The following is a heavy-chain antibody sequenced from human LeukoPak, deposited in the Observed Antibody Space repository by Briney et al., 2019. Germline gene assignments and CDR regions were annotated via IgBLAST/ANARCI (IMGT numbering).Heavy chain of an antibody. V-gene: IGHV5-51*01. CDR2: IYPGDYDT. CDR3: ACGLVLSGSYYFDY. Sequence: GGSLHISWQGPGYLFTSYWIGGVRQLPGKGREGMGIIYPGDYDTRYSPPFQGQGTISADKCIRTPYLQWSRLNASVTDMYYCACGLVLSGSYYFDYWGQGTLVTVSS. D-gene: IGHD1-26*01. CDR1: GYLFTSYW. J-gene: IGHJ4*02.